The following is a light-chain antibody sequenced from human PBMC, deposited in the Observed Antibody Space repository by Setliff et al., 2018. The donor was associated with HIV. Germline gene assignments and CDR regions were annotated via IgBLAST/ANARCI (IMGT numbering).Light chain of an antibody. V-gene: IGLV2-14*01. CDR2: EVS. Sequence: SALTQPASVSGSPGQSITISCTGTSSDIDTYNYVSWYQQHPGKAPKLMIYEVSNRPSGVSNRFSGSKSGNTASLTISGLQAEDEADYYCSSYTSSSTRVFATGTKVTVL. CDR1: SSDIDTYNY. J-gene: IGLJ1*01. CDR3: SSYTSSSTRV.